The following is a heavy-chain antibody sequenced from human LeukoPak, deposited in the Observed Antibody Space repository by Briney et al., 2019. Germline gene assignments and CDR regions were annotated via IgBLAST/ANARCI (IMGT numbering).Heavy chain of an antibody. V-gene: IGHV3-11*04. CDR2: ISSSGSTI. CDR1: GFTFSDYY. CDR3: AREKSIAADYYYYYMDV. D-gene: IGHD6-13*01. Sequence: GGSLRLSCAASGFTFSDYYMSWIRQAPGKGLEWVSYISSSGSTIYYADSVKGRFTISRDNAKNSLYLQMNSLRAEDTAVYYCAREKSIAADYYYYYMDVWGKGTTVTVSS. J-gene: IGHJ6*03.